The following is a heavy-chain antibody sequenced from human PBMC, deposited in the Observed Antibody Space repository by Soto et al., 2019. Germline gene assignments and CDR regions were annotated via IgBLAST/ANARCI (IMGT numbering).Heavy chain of an antibody. Sequence: GGSLRLSCVASGFTFGSCGMNWVRQAPGKGLEWVAGVSPHGANTYYADSVRGRFIISRDDSRNTVSLDMNSLRGDDSAVYYCATEGAKTTWNFDYWGQGTVVTVSS. CDR2: VSPHGANT. CDR1: GFTFGSCG. CDR3: ATEGAKTTWNFDY. J-gene: IGHJ4*02. V-gene: IGHV3-23*01. D-gene: IGHD1-1*01.